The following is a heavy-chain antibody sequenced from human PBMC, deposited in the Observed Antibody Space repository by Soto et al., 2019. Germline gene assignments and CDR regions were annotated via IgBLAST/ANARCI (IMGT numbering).Heavy chain of an antibody. D-gene: IGHD3-22*01. CDR2: IYPGDSDT. CDR1: GYSFTSYW. V-gene: IGHV5-51*01. CDR3: ARLRGYYDSSGYSEAYYGMDV. J-gene: IGHJ6*02. Sequence: PGESLKISCKGSGYSFTSYWIGWVRQMPGKGLEWMGIIYPGDSDTRYGPSFQGQVTISADKSISTAYLQWSSVKASDTAMYYCARLRGYYDSSGYSEAYYGMDVWGQGTTVTVSS.